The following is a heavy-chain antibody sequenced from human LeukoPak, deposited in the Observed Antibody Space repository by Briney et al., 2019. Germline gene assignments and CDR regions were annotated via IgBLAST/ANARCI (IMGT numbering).Heavy chain of an antibody. Sequence: PGGSLRLSCAASGFTFSSYAMSWVRQAPGKGLEWVSAISGSGGSTYYADSVKGRSTISRDNSKNTLYLQMNSLRAEDTAVYYCAKDEYSSTLLGYWGQGTMVTVSS. CDR1: GFTFSSYA. CDR2: ISGSGGST. CDR3: AKDEYSSTLLGY. D-gene: IGHD6-6*01. J-gene: IGHJ3*01. V-gene: IGHV3-23*01.